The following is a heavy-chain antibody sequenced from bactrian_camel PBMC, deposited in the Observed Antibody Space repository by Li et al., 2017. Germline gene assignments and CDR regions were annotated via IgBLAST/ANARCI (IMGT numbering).Heavy chain of an antibody. J-gene: IGHJ4*01. CDR2: VCTGDSST. V-gene: IGHV3S63*01. CDR3: AADSFPPTVRRSDYVLRPSEYKN. Sequence: HVQLVESGGGSVQAGGSLRLSCAASGYPNDRPCMAWFRQAPGKEREGVAVVCTGDSSTYYAHSVKGRFTISQDNAKNTVYLQMNSLKPEDTAMYYCAADSFPPTVRRSDYVLRPSEYKNWGQGTQVTVS. D-gene: IGHD4*01. CDR1: GYPNDRPC.